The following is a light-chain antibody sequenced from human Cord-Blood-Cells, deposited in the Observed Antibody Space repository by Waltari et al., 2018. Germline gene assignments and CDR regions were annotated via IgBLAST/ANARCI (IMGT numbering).Light chain of an antibody. V-gene: IGLV3-1*01. J-gene: IGLJ2*01. CDR1: KLGDKY. CDR2: QDS. Sequence: SYALTQPPSVSVSSAQTASITCSGDKLGDKYACWYQQKPGQSPVLVIYQDSKRPSGSPERFSGSNSGNTATLTISGTQAMDEADYYCQAWDSSTAVFGGGTKLTVL. CDR3: QAWDSSTAV.